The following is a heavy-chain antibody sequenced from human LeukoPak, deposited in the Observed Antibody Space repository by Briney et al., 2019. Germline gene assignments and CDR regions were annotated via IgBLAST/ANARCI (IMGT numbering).Heavy chain of an antibody. D-gene: IGHD6-19*01. CDR2: ISGSGGST. V-gene: IGHV3-23*01. J-gene: IGHJ4*02. Sequence: GGSLRLSCAASGFTFSSYAMSWVRQAPGKGLEWVSAISGSGGSTYYADSVKGRFTISRDNSKNTLYLQINSLRSEDTAVYYCARERAVNGWTSAHFDYWGQGTLVTVSS. CDR3: ARERAVNGWTSAHFDY. CDR1: GFTFSSYA.